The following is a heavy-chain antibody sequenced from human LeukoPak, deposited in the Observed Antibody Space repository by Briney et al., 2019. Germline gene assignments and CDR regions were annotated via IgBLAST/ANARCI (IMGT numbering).Heavy chain of an antibody. J-gene: IGHJ4*02. CDR1: GYSISSGYH. CDR3: ARVNWICDY. D-gene: IGHD1-20*01. CDR2: IHQSGST. V-gene: IGHV4-38-2*01. Sequence: SETLSLTCVVSGYSISSGYHWGWIRQPPGKGLEWSGSIHQSGSTYYNPSLKVRVTISVDTSNNNFSLKLSSVTAAGTAVYYCARVNWICDYWGQGTLVTVSS.